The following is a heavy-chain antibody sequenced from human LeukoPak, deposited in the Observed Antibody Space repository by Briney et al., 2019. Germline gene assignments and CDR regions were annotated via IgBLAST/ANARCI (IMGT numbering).Heavy chain of an antibody. V-gene: IGHV3-30-3*01. CDR1: GFTLSSYA. J-gene: IGHJ4*02. D-gene: IGHD4-23*01. Sequence: PGGSLRLSCAASGFTLSSYAMHWVRQAPGKGLEWVAVISYDGSNKYYADSVRGRFTISRDNAKNSLYLQMNSLRAEDTAVYYCARDYGGSEGVIFDYWGQGTLVTVSS. CDR3: ARDYGGSEGVIFDY. CDR2: ISYDGSNK.